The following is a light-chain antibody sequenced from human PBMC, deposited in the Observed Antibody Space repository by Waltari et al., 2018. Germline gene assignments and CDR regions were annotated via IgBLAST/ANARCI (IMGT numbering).Light chain of an antibody. CDR2: DAS. V-gene: IGKV3-11*01. CDR3: QQRSNWPGT. Sequence: EIVLTQSPATLSLSPGERATLSCRASQSVSSYLAWYQQKLGQAPRLLIYDASNRATGIPAMFSGSGSGTDFTLTISSLEPEDFAVYYCQQRSNWPGTFGQGTKVEIK. CDR1: QSVSSY. J-gene: IGKJ1*01.